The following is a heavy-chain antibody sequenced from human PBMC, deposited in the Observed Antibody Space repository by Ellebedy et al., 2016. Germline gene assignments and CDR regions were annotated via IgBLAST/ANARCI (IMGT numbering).Heavy chain of an antibody. J-gene: IGHJ3*02. CDR2: INHSGST. CDR3: ARGLFDHRMAFDI. D-gene: IGHD2-21*01. CDR1: GGSISSSSYY. V-gene: IGHV4-39*07. Sequence: SETLSLTCTVSGGSISSSSYYWGWIRQTPGEGLEWIGEINHSGSTNYNPSLKSRLTISVDTSKNQFSLKMSSVTAADTAIFYCARGLFDHRMAFDIWGQGTMVTVSS.